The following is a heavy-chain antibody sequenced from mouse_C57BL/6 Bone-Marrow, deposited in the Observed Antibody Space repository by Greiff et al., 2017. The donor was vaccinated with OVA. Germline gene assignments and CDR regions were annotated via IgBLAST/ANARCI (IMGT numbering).Heavy chain of an antibody. CDR1: GFPFPDYY. D-gene: IGHD4-1*01. Sequence: EVKLQESGGGLVQPGGSLSLSCAASGFPFPDYYMSWVRQPPGKALEWLGFIRNKANGYTTEYSASVKGRFTISRDNSQSILYLQMNALRAEDSATYYCARYSWDFDYWGQGTTLTVSS. J-gene: IGHJ2*01. V-gene: IGHV7-3*01. CDR2: IRNKANGYTT. CDR3: ARYSWDFDY.